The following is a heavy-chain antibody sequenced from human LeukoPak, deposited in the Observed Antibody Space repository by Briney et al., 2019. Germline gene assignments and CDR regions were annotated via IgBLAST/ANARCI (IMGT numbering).Heavy chain of an antibody. Sequence: GGSLRLSCAASGFTFSSYAMSWVRQAPGKGLEWVSAISGSGGSTYYADSVKGRFTISRDNSKNTLYLQMNSLRAEDTAVYYCAKVDSGSSWHYYYMDVWGKGTTVTVSS. CDR1: GFTFSSYA. J-gene: IGHJ6*03. D-gene: IGHD6-13*01. V-gene: IGHV3-23*01. CDR3: AKVDSGSSWHYYYMDV. CDR2: ISGSGGST.